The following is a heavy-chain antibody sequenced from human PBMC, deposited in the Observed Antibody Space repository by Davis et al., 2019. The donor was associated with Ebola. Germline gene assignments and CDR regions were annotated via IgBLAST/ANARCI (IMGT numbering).Heavy chain of an antibody. J-gene: IGHJ3*02. Sequence: MPSETLSLTCTVSGDSISNSNYYWGWIRQPPGKGLEWIASIYYRGTTFYKSSLKSRVTVAVDTSNNQFSLHLRSVTAADTALYYCARYRRGASIVPPYDAFDIWGHGTMVIVSS. V-gene: IGHV4-39*01. CDR3: ARYRRGASIVPPYDAFDI. CDR1: GDSISNSNYY. D-gene: IGHD3-10*01. CDR2: IYYRGTT.